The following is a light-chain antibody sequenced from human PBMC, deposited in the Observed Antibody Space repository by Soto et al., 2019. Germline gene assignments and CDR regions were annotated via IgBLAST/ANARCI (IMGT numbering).Light chain of an antibody. J-gene: IGLJ2*01. CDR2: EVN. Sequence: QSALTQPPSASGSPGQSVTISCTGTSNDVGAYKYVSWYQQHPGKAPKLIISEVNKRPSGVPDRFSGSKSGNTASLIVSGLHAEDEADYYCSSYAGSNNLVIFGGGTKVTVL. CDR3: SSYAGSNNLVI. V-gene: IGLV2-8*01. CDR1: SNDVGAYKY.